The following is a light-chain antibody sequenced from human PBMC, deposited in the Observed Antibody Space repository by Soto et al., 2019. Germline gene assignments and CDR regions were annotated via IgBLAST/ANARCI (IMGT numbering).Light chain of an antibody. CDR2: AAS. V-gene: IGKV1-39*01. Sequence: DIQMTQSPSALSASVGDRVTISCRSSQHIATYLNWYQHKPGKAPKLLVYAASTLQGGVPSRFSGSGSGTDFRLTISSLQPDDFATYYCQQSSTTPRTFGQGTKV. J-gene: IGKJ1*01. CDR3: QQSSTTPRT. CDR1: QHIATY.